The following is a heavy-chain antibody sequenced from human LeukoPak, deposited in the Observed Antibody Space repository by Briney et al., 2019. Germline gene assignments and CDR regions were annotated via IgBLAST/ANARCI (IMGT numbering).Heavy chain of an antibody. Sequence: GESLKISCKGSGYTFTNYWIGWVRQLPGKGLEWMGIIWPSDSDTRYSPSFQGQVTISADKSISTAYLQWSSLKASDTAIYFCARRISGYYIDYWGQGTLVSVSS. D-gene: IGHD1-26*01. CDR2: IWPSDSDT. CDR1: GYTFTNYW. CDR3: ARRISGYYIDY. V-gene: IGHV5-51*01. J-gene: IGHJ4*02.